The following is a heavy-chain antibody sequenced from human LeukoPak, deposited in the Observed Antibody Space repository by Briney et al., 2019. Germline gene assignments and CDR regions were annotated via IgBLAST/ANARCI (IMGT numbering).Heavy chain of an antibody. CDR1: GFTFSSYW. D-gene: IGHD4-17*01. Sequence: GGCLRLSCAASGFTFSSYWMHWVRPVPGKGLVWVLRVNRDGGTTGCSDSVKGRFTISRDNAKNTLYLQMNGLRAEDTAVYYCVSVGDYGDYANYFDYWGQGTLVTVSS. J-gene: IGHJ4*02. CDR2: VNRDGGTT. V-gene: IGHV3-74*01. CDR3: VSVGDYGDYANYFDY.